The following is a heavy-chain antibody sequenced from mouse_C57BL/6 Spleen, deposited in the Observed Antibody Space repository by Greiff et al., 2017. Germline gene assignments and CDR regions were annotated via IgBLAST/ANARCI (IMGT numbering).Heavy chain of an antibody. V-gene: IGHV2-9-1*01. Sequence: VKLVESGPGLVAPSQSLSITCTVSGFSFTSYAISWVRQPPGKGLEWLGVIWTGGGTNYNSALKSRLSISKDNSKSQVFLKMNSLQTDDTARYYCASIYYGNYHYAMDYWGQGTSVTVSS. CDR2: IWTGGGT. J-gene: IGHJ4*01. CDR3: ASIYYGNYHYAMDY. CDR1: GFSFTSYA. D-gene: IGHD2-1*01.